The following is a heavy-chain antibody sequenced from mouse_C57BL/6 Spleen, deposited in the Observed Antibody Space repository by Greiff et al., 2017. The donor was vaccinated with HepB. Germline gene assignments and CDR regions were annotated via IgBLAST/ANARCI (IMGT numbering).Heavy chain of an antibody. Sequence: VQLQQSGPELVKPGASVKISCKASGYTFTDYYMNWVKQSHGKSLEWIGDINPNNGGTSYNQKFKGKATLTVDKSSSTAYMELRSLTSEDSAVYYCAVYDYDGGNWGQGTLVTVSA. V-gene: IGHV1-26*01. CDR3: AVYDYDGGN. D-gene: IGHD2-4*01. CDR1: GYTFTDYY. CDR2: INPNNGGT. J-gene: IGHJ3*01.